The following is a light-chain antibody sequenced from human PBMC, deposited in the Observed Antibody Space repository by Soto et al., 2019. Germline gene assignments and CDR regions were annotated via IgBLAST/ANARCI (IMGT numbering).Light chain of an antibody. J-gene: IGKJ4*01. CDR3: QQYYTTLS. CDR2: WAS. CDR1: QSVLYNSDNKNY. V-gene: IGKV4-1*01. Sequence: DIVMTQSPDSLAVSLGERATINCKSSQSVLYNSDNKNYLAWYQQKAGQPPKLPIYWASTRDSGVPDRFSGSGSGAAFTLTINTLQAEDVAVYYCQQYYTTLSFGGGTKVEIK.